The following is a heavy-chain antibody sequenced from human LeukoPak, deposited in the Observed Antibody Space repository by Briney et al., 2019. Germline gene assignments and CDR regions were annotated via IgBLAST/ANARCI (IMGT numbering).Heavy chain of an antibody. V-gene: IGHV4-39*01. CDR1: GGSISSSSYY. D-gene: IGHD3-10*02. Sequence: PSETLSLTCTVSGGSISSSSYYWGWIRQPPGKGLEWIGSIYYSGSTYYNPSLKSRVTISVDTSKNQFSLKLSSVTAADTAVYYCARQADLMIGELFDYWGQGTLVTVSS. CDR2: IYYSGST. CDR3: ARQADLMIGELFDY. J-gene: IGHJ4*02.